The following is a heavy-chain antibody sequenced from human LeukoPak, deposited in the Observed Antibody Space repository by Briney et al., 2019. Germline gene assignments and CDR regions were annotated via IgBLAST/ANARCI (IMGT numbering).Heavy chain of an antibody. CDR3: ARDTSGGSDY. V-gene: IGHV4-39*07. Sequence: SETLSLTCTVSGGSISSSSYYWGWIRQPPGTGLEWIGSIYYSGSTYYNPSLKSRVTISVDTSKNQFSLKLSSVTAAGTAVYYCARDTSGGSDYWGQGTLVTVSS. CDR2: IYYSGST. D-gene: IGHD3-16*01. J-gene: IGHJ4*02. CDR1: GGSISSSSYY.